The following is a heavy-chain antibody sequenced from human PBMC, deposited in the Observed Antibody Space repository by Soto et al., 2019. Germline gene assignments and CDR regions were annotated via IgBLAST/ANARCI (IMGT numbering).Heavy chain of an antibody. V-gene: IGHV3-30*18. CDR3: ANIPYSWNGADAFDI. J-gene: IGHJ3*02. CDR1: GFTLSSYG. D-gene: IGHD1-1*01. Sequence: QVQLVESGGGVVQPGRSLRLSCAASGFTLSSYGMHWVRQAPGKGLEWVAVISYDGSNKYYADSVKDRFTISRDNSKNTLXXXMNXXXAEDTAVYYCANIPYSWNGADAFDIWGQGTLVTVSS. CDR2: ISYDGSNK.